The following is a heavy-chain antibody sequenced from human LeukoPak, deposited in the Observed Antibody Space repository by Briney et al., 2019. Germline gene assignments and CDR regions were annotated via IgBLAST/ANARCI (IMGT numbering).Heavy chain of an antibody. Sequence: ASVKVSCKASGYTFTSYGISWVRQAPGQGLEWMGWISDYNGNTNYAQKLQGRVTITADKSTSTAYMELSSLRSEDTAVYYCARDGQWELPVPYYFDYWGQGTLVTVSS. J-gene: IGHJ4*02. CDR2: ISDYNGNT. D-gene: IGHD1-26*01. V-gene: IGHV1-18*01. CDR1: GYTFTSYG. CDR3: ARDGQWELPVPYYFDY.